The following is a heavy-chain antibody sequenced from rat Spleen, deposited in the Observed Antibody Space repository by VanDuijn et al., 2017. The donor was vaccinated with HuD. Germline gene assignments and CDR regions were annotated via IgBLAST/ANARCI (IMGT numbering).Heavy chain of an antibody. CDR1: GFTFSNYY. Sequence: EVQLVESGGGLVQPGRSLKLSCAASGFTFSNYYMAWVRQAPTKGLEWVAYISTGGGSTYYRDSVKGRFTISRDNAKSSLYLQMDSLRSEDTATYYCTTTSTTYWYFDFWGPGTMVTVSS. CDR3: TTTSTTYWYFDF. CDR2: ISTGGGST. J-gene: IGHJ1*01. V-gene: IGHV5-27*01.